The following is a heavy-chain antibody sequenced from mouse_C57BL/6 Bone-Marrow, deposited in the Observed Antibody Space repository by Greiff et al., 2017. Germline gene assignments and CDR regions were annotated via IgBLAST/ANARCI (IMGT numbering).Heavy chain of an antibody. D-gene: IGHD2-4*01. J-gene: IGHJ3*01. CDR1: GYTFTDYE. CDR3: TRGDYEYAWFAY. CDR2: IDPETGGT. V-gene: IGHV1-15*01. Sequence: VKLQESGAELVRPGASVTLSCKASGYTFTDYEMHWVKQTPVHGLEWIGAIDPETGGTAYNQKFKGKAILTADKSSSTAYMELRSLTSEDSAVYYCTRGDYEYAWFAYWGQGTLVTVSA.